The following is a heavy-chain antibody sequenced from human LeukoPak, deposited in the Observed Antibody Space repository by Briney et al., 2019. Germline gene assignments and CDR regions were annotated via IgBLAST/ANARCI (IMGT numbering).Heavy chain of an antibody. CDR3: ARDLILADRRDGYNPNRVVHVYYYYGMDV. D-gene: IGHD5-24*01. V-gene: IGHV4-4*07. Sequence: SETLSLTCTASGCSISSYYWSWIRQPPGKGLEWIGRIYTSGSTNYNPSLKSRVTMSVDTSKNQFSLKLSSVTAADTAVYYCARDLILADRRDGYNPNRVVHVYYYYGMDVWGQGTTVTVSS. CDR2: IYTSGST. CDR1: GCSISSYY. J-gene: IGHJ6*02.